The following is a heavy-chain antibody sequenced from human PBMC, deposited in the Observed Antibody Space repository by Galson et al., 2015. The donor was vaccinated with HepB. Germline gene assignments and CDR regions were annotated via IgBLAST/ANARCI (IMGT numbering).Heavy chain of an antibody. CDR1: GFTFSSYA. V-gene: IGHV3-30-3*01. Sequence: SLRLSCAASGFTFSSYAMHWVRQAPDKGLEWVVVISYDGSNKYYADSVKGRFTISRDNSKNTLYLQMNSLRAEDTAVYYCARDSPTSNDYAFDIWGQGTMVTVSS. CDR2: ISYDGSNK. J-gene: IGHJ3*02. CDR3: ARDSPTSNDYAFDI. D-gene: IGHD3-16*01.